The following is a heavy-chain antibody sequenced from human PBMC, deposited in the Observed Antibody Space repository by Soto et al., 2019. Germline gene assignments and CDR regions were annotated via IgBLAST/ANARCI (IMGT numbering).Heavy chain of an antibody. V-gene: IGHV4-31*03. CDR2: IYYSGST. Sequence: QVQLQESGPGLVKPSQTLSLTCTVSGGSISSGGYYWSWIRQHPGKGLEWIGYIYYSGSTYYNLSLKSRVTISVDTSKNQFSLKLSSVTAADTAVYYCARIGANYYDSSGYSGYYFDYWGQGTLVTVSS. CDR1: GGSISSGGYY. CDR3: ARIGANYYDSSGYSGYYFDY. D-gene: IGHD3-22*01. J-gene: IGHJ4*02.